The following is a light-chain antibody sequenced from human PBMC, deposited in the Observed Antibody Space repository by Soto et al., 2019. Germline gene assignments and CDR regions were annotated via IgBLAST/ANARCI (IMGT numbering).Light chain of an antibody. Sequence: QSVLTQPPSVSGAPGQRVTISCTGSISNIGAGYDVHWYQQLPGTAPKLLIYGHSNRPSGVPDRFSGSKSGTSASLAITGLQAEDEADYYCQSYDSSLSGSYVFGTGTKVTVL. CDR2: GHS. CDR1: ISNIGAGYD. V-gene: IGLV1-40*01. CDR3: QSYDSSLSGSYV. J-gene: IGLJ1*01.